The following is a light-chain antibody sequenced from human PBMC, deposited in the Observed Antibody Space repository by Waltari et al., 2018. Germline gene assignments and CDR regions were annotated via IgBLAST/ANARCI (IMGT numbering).Light chain of an antibody. Sequence: NFMLTQPHSVSESPGKTVTISCTRSSGSIASNYVQWYQRRPGSVPTTVIYEDNQRPSGVPDGFSGSIDSSSNSASLTISGLQTEDEADYYCQSHDANHYVVFGGGTKVTVL. CDR1: SGSIASNY. V-gene: IGLV6-57*03. CDR2: EDN. J-gene: IGLJ2*01. CDR3: QSHDANHYVV.